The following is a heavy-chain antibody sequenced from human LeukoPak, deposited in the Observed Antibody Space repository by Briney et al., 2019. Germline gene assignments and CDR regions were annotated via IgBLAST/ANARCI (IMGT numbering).Heavy chain of an antibody. J-gene: IGHJ4*02. CDR2: IYYSGST. Sequence: PSETLSLTCTVSGGSISSSSYYWGWIRQPPGKGLEWIGSIYYSGSTYYNPSLKSRVTISVDTSKNQFSLKLSSVTAADTAVYYCARGEWELHYFDYWGQGTLVTVSS. D-gene: IGHD1-26*01. CDR3: ARGEWELHYFDY. CDR1: GGSISSSSYY. V-gene: IGHV4-39*07.